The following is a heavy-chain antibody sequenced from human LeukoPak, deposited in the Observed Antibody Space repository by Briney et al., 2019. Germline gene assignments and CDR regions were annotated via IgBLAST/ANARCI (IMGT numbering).Heavy chain of an antibody. J-gene: IGHJ3*02. CDR3: ARVSPAVGAFDI. D-gene: IGHD6-13*01. CDR2: FYYSGSS. Sequence: SETLSLTCTVSGGSIRSYYWSWIRQRPGKGLEWVGYFYYSGSSNYNPSLKSRVTISGDTSKNQFSLKVSSVTAADTAIYYCARVSPAVGAFDIWGRGTMVTVSS. CDR1: GGSIRSYY. V-gene: IGHV4-59*01.